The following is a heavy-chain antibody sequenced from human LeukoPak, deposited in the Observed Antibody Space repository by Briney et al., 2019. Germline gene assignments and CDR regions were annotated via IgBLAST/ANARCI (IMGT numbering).Heavy chain of an antibody. CDR3: ARESYSSFDY. Sequence: GESLRLSCAGSGFNFSPYWMSWIRQAPGKGLEWVATINRDGRVQYYVDSVKGRFSISKDNARNSLYLQMYSLRAEDTAVYYCARESYSSFDYWGQGALVTVSS. D-gene: IGHD2-21*01. CDR1: GFNFSPYW. CDR2: INRDGRVQ. J-gene: IGHJ4*02. V-gene: IGHV3-7*01.